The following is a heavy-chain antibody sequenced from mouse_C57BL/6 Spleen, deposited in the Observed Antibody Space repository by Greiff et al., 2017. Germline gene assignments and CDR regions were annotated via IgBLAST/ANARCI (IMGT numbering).Heavy chain of an antibody. V-gene: IGHV5-17*01. CDR3: ARPGDYDEGFDY. Sequence: EVQLQESGGGLVKPGGSLKLSCAASGFTFSDYGMHWVRQAPEKGLEWVAYISSGSSTIYYADTVKGRFTISRDNAKNTLFLQMTSLRSEDTAMYYCARPGDYDEGFDYWGQGTTLTVSS. CDR2: ISSGSSTI. J-gene: IGHJ2*01. CDR1: GFTFSDYG. D-gene: IGHD2-4*01.